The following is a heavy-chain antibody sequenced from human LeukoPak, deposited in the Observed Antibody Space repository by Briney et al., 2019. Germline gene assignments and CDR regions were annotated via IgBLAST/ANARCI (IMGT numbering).Heavy chain of an antibody. Sequence: ASVKVSCKASGYTFRNYVLNWVRQAPGQGLEWMGWISAFDGNTNYAQKFQDRVTMTTDTSTDTAYLDLRNLTSDDTAVYYCARESFYDGSGSYSGEEVFDIWGQGTRVIVSS. V-gene: IGHV1-18*01. CDR2: ISAFDGNT. D-gene: IGHD3-22*01. CDR1: GYTFRNYV. J-gene: IGHJ3*02. CDR3: ARESFYDGSGSYSGEEVFDI.